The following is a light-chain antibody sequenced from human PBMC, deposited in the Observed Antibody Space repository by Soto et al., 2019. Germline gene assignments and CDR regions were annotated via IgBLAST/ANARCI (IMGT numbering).Light chain of an antibody. Sequence: LTQPASVSGPPGQSITISCTGTSSDVGAYNYVSWYQQHPGKAPKLMIYEVSNRPSGASNRFSGSKSGNTASLTISGLQAEDEADYYCSSYISSSTLVFGTGTKVTVL. CDR3: SSYISSSTLV. CDR1: SSDVGAYNY. V-gene: IGLV2-14*01. CDR2: EVS. J-gene: IGLJ1*01.